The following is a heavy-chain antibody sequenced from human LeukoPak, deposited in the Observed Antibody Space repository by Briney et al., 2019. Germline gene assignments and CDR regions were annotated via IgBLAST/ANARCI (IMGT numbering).Heavy chain of an antibody. CDR2: IWYDGSNK. D-gene: IGHD4-17*01. V-gene: IGHV3-33*01. CDR3: ARRDGGTVTTHSFLPDY. J-gene: IGHJ4*02. Sequence: QPGGSLRLSCAASGFTFSSYGMPWVRQAPGKGLEWVAVIWYDGSNKYYADSVKGRFTISRDNSKNTLYLQMNSLRAEDTAVYYCARRDGGTVTTHSFLPDYWGQGTLVTVSS. CDR1: GFTFSSYG.